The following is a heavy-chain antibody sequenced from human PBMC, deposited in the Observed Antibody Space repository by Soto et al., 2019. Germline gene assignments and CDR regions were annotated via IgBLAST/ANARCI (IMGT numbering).Heavy chain of an antibody. CDR2: IFYSGSA. CDR1: GGSVSSDDHY. Sequence: QVQLQESGPGLVKPSQTLSLSCTVSGGSVSSDDHYWNWIRQPPGKGLEWIGYIFYSGSAYYNPSRQRRVTISVDPSNNQFSLRLNSVTAADTAMYYCARSTYSYGFNLWGQGTLVTVSS. D-gene: IGHD5-18*01. V-gene: IGHV4-30-4*01. CDR3: ARSTYSYGFNL. J-gene: IGHJ5*02.